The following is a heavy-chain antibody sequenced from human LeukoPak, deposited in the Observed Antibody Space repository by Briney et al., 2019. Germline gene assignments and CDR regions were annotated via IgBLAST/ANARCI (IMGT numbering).Heavy chain of an antibody. V-gene: IGHV4-4*09. CDR3: ARNGVEIVGASKIYFEN. CDR1: GGSISNNY. Sequence: SETLSLTCSVSGGSISNNYWSWIRQSPEKGLEWIGYIHSSGSTDYNPSFKNRLVVSVDTSKNQFSLKLYSVTAADTAVYYFARNGVEIVGASKIYFENWGQGTL. CDR2: IHSSGST. D-gene: IGHD1-26*01. J-gene: IGHJ4*02.